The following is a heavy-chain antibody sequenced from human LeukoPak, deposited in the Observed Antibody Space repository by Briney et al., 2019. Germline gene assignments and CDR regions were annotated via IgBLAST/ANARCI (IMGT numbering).Heavy chain of an antibody. J-gene: IGHJ5*02. V-gene: IGHV3-53*01. Sequence: GGSLRLSCTVSGFTVSSNSMSWVRQAPGKGLEWVSFIYSDNTHYSDSVKGRFTISRDNSKNTLYLQMNSLRAEDTAVYYCARCSLYYYDSSGYYPTSWFDPWGQGTLVTVSS. D-gene: IGHD3-22*01. CDR2: IYSDNT. CDR3: ARCSLYYYDSSGYYPTSWFDP. CDR1: GFTVSSNS.